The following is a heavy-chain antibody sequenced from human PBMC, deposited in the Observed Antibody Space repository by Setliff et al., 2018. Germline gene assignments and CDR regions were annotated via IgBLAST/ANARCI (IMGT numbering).Heavy chain of an antibody. CDR3: ARSRDYYDHYYMDV. J-gene: IGHJ6*03. CDR1: GYTFTGYY. V-gene: IGHV1-2*02. Sequence: ASVKVSCKASGYTFTGYYMHWVRQAPGQGLEWMGWINPNSGGTNYAQKFQGRVTMTRDTSISTAYMELSSLRSEDTAVYYCARSRDYYDHYYMDVWGKGTTVTVSS. CDR2: INPNSGGT.